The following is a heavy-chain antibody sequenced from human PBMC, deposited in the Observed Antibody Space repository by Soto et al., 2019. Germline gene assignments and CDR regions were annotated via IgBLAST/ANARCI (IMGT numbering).Heavy chain of an antibody. CDR2: IYHSGST. Sequence: QVQLQESGPGLVKPSGTLSLTCAVSGGSISSSNWWSWVRQPPGKGLEWIGEIYHSGSTNYNPSLKSRVTISVDKSQNQFSLKLSSVTAADTAVYYCAGKEEWDFWSGYYDTGYYYYGMDVWGQGTTVTVSS. CDR1: GGSISSSNW. CDR3: AGKEEWDFWSGYYDTGYYYYGMDV. J-gene: IGHJ6*02. V-gene: IGHV4-4*02. D-gene: IGHD3-3*01.